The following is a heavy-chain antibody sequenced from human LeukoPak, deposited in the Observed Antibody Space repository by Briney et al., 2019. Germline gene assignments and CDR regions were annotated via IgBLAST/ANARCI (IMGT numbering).Heavy chain of an antibody. V-gene: IGHV1-18*01. D-gene: IGHD4-4*01. CDR1: GYTFTSYG. CDR3: ARDGERVTTDY. Sequence: EASVKVSCKASGYTFTSYGIRWVRQAPGQGLEWMGWISAYNGNTNYAQKLQGRVTMTTDTSTSTAYMELRSLRSDDTTVYYCARDGERVTTDYWGQGTLVTVSS. J-gene: IGHJ4*02. CDR2: ISAYNGNT.